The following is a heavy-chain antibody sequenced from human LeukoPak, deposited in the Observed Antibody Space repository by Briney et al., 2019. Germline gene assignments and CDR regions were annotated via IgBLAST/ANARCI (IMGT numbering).Heavy chain of an antibody. J-gene: IGHJ4*02. CDR3: ARDWSFTMVRGVGNAGFDY. D-gene: IGHD3-10*01. CDR1: GFTFSSYS. Sequence: PGGSLRLSCAASGFTFSSYSMNWVRQAPGKGLEWVSSISSSSSYIYYAGSVKGRFTISRDNAKNSLYLQMNSLRAEDTAVYYRARDWSFTMVRGVGNAGFDYWGQGTLVTVSS. CDR2: ISSSSSYI. V-gene: IGHV3-21*01.